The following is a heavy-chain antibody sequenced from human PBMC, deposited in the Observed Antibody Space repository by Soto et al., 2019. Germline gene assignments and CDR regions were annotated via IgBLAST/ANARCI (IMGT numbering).Heavy chain of an antibody. Sequence: GGSLRLSCAASGFTFSSYAMSWVRQAPGKGLEWVSAISGSGGSTYYADSVKGRFTISRDNSKNTLYLQMNSLRAEDTAVYYCAKDLGDSSGYYWAFDIWGQGTVVTVSS. V-gene: IGHV3-23*01. CDR2: ISGSGGST. CDR1: GFTFSSYA. CDR3: AKDLGDSSGYYWAFDI. J-gene: IGHJ3*02. D-gene: IGHD3-22*01.